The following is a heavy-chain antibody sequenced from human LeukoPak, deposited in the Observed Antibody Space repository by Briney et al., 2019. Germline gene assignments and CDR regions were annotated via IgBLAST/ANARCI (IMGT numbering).Heavy chain of an antibody. V-gene: IGHV4-4*02. CDR1: DDSISSNNW. D-gene: IGHD3-10*01. CDR2: IYHRGST. CDR3: ARDATYYYGSGSYPGGLFFDY. Sequence: SETLSLTCDVSDDSISSNNWWTWVRQSPGKGLEWIGEIYHRGSTNYNPSLRSRVTISVDRSKNQFSLRLSSVTAADTAVYYCARDATYYYGSGSYPGGLFFDYWGQGTLVTVSS. J-gene: IGHJ4*02.